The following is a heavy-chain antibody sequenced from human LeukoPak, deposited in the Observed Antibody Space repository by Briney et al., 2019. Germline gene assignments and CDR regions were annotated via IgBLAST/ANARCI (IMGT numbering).Heavy chain of an antibody. CDR2: IYYSGST. J-gene: IGHJ6*03. CDR3: ARSRYGSGSYFRRSGKNYYMDV. CDR1: GGSISSYY. V-gene: IGHV4-59*01. D-gene: IGHD3-10*01. Sequence: KPSETLSLTCTVSGGSISSYYRSWIRQPPGKGLEWIGYIYYSGSTNYNPSLKSRVTISVDTSKNQFSLKLSSVTAADTAVYYCARSRYGSGSYFRRSGKNYYMDVWGKGTTATVSS.